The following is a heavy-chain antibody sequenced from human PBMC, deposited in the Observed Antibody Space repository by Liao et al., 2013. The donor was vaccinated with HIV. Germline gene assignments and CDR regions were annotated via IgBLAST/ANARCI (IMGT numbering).Heavy chain of an antibody. CDR3: VGSEFGTGHFDH. J-gene: IGHJ4*02. CDR2: IYTSGST. V-gene: IGHV4-4*07. CDR1: GGSIGSFY. D-gene: IGHD3-10*01. Sequence: QVQLQESGPGLVKPSETLSLTCTVSGGSIGSFYWTWIRQPAGKGLEWIGRIYTSGSTNCSPSLKSRVTMSVDTSKNQISLKLTSVIAADTAVYYCVGSEFGTGHFDHVGPGNAGHRLL.